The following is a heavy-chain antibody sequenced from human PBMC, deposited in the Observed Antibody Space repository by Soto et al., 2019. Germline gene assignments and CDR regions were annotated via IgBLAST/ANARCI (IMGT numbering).Heavy chain of an antibody. J-gene: IGHJ4*02. D-gene: IGHD7-27*01. CDR1: GGSFSGYY. Sequence: SETLSLTCAVYGGSFSGYYWSWIRQPPGKGLEWIGEINHSGSTNYNPSLKSRVTISVDTSKNQCSLKLSSLTAADTAIYYCARANWYSEYWGQGTLVTVSS. V-gene: IGHV4-34*01. CDR3: ARANWYSEY. CDR2: INHSGST.